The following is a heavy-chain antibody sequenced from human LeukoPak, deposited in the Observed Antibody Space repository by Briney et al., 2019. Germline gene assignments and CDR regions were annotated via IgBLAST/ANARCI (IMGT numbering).Heavy chain of an antibody. Sequence: PGGSLRLSCAASGFTFSSYAMHWVRQAPGKGLEYVSAISSNGGSTYYASSVKGRFAISRDNSKNTLYLQMGSLRAEDMAVYYCVRGLGSYQFDYWGQGTLVTVAS. D-gene: IGHD2-2*01. CDR1: GFTFSSYA. CDR2: ISSNGGST. V-gene: IGHV3-64*01. CDR3: VRGLGSYQFDY. J-gene: IGHJ4*02.